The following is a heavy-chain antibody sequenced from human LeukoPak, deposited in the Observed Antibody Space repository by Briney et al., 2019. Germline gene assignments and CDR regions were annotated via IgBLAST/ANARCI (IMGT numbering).Heavy chain of an antibody. CDR3: ARYSLFGQTYYYGSGSYRYYFDY. Sequence: ASVKVSCKASGGTFSSYAISWVRQAPGQGLEWMGWISAYNGNTNYAQKLQGRVTMTTDTSTSTAYMELRSLRSDDTAVYYCARYSLFGQTYYYGSGSYRYYFDYWGQGTLVTVSS. V-gene: IGHV1-18*01. CDR2: ISAYNGNT. D-gene: IGHD3-10*01. J-gene: IGHJ4*02. CDR1: GGTFSSYA.